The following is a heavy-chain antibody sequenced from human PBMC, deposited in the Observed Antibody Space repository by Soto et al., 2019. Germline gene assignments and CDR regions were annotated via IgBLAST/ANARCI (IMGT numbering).Heavy chain of an antibody. CDR1: GFTFSSYA. J-gene: IGHJ4*02. Sequence: PGGSLRLSCAASGFTFSSYAMHWVRQAPGKGLEWVAVISYDGSNKYYADSVKGRFTISRDNSKNTLYLQMNSLRAEDTAVYYCARDPSVAGYYWGQGTLVTVSS. D-gene: IGHD6-19*01. V-gene: IGHV3-30-3*01. CDR3: ARDPSVAGYY. CDR2: ISYDGSNK.